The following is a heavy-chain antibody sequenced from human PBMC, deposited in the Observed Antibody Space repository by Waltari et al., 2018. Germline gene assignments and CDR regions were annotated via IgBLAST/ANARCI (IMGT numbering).Heavy chain of an antibody. J-gene: IGHJ3*02. Sequence: QVQLRESGPGLVKPSETLSLTCVISGDSLSSNLFWGWIRQSPEKGLEWIGNIYYSGVTYYSPFLKSRVFISIDTPRRQFSLKLTSVTAADTAFYYCARVLTTGTVAFDIWGQGTLVTVSS. CDR2: IYYSGVT. CDR3: ARVLTTGTVAFDI. CDR1: GDSLSSNLF. D-gene: IGHD1-7*01. V-gene: IGHV4-38-2*01.